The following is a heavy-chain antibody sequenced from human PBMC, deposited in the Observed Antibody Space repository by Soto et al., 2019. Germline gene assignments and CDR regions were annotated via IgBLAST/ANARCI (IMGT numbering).Heavy chain of an antibody. J-gene: IGHJ3*02. Sequence: GGSLRLSCAASGFTVSSNYMSWVRQAPGKGLEWVSVIYSGGSTYYADSVKGRFTISRDNSKNTLYLQMNSLRAEDTAVYYCARDKGSGSYYNAFDIWGQGTMVTVSS. CDR2: IYSGGST. CDR3: ARDKGSGSYYNAFDI. D-gene: IGHD3-10*01. CDR1: GFTVSSNY. V-gene: IGHV3-53*01.